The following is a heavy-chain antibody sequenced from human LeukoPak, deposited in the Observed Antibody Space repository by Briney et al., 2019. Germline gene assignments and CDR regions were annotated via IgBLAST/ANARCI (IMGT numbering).Heavy chain of an antibody. J-gene: IGHJ6*02. CDR1: GGSITRYY. D-gene: IGHD2-15*01. CDR3: ARGPREADPGILGYSYYYYGMDV. V-gene: IGHV4-59*12. CDR2: IFHNVST. Sequence: SETLSLTCTVYGGSITRYYWTWIRQPPGKGLDWIGYIFHNVSTSYNPSLKSRVTISVDTSKNQFSLKLNAVTVADTAVYYCARGPREADPGILGYSYYYYGMDVWGQGTTVTASS.